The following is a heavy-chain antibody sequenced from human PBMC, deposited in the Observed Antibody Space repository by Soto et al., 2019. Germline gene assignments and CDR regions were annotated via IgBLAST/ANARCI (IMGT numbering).Heavy chain of an antibody. CDR3: ARDRDYNENYYYYYGMDV. CDR2: IYYSGST. V-gene: IGHV4-30-4*01. D-gene: IGHD4-4*01. Sequence: PSETLSLTCTVSGGSISSGDYYWSWIRQPPGKGLEWIGYIYYSGSTYYNPSLKSRVTISVDTSKNQFSLKLSSVTAADTAVYYCARDRDYNENYYYYYGMDVWGQGTTVTVSS. J-gene: IGHJ6*02. CDR1: GGSISSGDYY.